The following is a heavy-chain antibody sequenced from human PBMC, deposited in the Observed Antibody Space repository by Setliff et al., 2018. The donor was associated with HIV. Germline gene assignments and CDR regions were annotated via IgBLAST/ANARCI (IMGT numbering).Heavy chain of an antibody. V-gene: IGHV4-34*01. Sequence: PSETLSLTCAVYGGSFSGYWSWIRQSPGKGLEWLGEINHSGNTHYDPPLKSRLTISIDTSKKQFSLKLTSVTAADAAIYYCVASSSWSCRLNYWGQGTLVTV. CDR2: INHSGNT. CDR1: GGSFSGY. D-gene: IGHD2-2*01. CDR3: VASSSWSCRLNY. J-gene: IGHJ4*02.